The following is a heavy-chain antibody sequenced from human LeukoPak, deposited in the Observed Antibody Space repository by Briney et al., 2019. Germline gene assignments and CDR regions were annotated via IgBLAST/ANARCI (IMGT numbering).Heavy chain of an antibody. CDR2: IWYDGSNK. D-gene: IGHD3-22*01. Sequence: GGSLRLSCAASGFTFSSYGMHWVRQAPGKGLEWVAVIWYDGSNKYYADSVKGRFTISRDNSKSTLYLQMDSLRVEDTAVYYCAKELDSSGYFDYWGQGTLVTVSS. J-gene: IGHJ4*02. CDR3: AKELDSSGYFDY. V-gene: IGHV3-33*06. CDR1: GFTFSSYG.